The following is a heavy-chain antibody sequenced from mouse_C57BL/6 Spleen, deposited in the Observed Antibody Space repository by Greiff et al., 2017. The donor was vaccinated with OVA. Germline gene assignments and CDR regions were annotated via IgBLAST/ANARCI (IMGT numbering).Heavy chain of an antibody. J-gene: IGHJ4*01. Sequence: VQLKESGGGLVKPGGSLKLSCAASGFTFSDYGMHWVRQAPEKGLEWVAYISSGSSTIYYADTVKGRFTISRDNAKNTLFLQMTSLRSEDTAMYYCARGVYGWAMDYWGQGTSVTVSS. CDR3: ARGVYGWAMDY. CDR2: ISSGSSTI. D-gene: IGHD1-1*01. V-gene: IGHV5-17*01. CDR1: GFTFSDYG.